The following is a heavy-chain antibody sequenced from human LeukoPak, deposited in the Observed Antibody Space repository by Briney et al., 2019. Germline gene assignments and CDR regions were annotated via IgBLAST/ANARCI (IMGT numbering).Heavy chain of an antibody. CDR1: GASINNYS. CDR2: VSTRGSH. V-gene: IGHV4-4*07. CDR3: TRGTIPARLDYYYHMDV. J-gene: IGHJ6*03. Sequence: SETLSLTPAVPGASINNYSWSWIRPTAGKRLEWIGRVSTRGSHNYNPSLTSRVTISVAKSERKLSRMFRSVTAPYTAVYYITRGTIPARLDYYYHMDVWGKGTTVTVSS. D-gene: IGHD6-6*01.